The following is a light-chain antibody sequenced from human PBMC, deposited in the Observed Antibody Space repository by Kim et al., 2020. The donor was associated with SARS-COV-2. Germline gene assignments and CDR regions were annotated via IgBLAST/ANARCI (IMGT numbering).Light chain of an antibody. V-gene: IGLV3-9*01. Sequence: SGALGQTARISCGENNIGSKNVHWYQQKPGQAPVRVIYRDSNRPSGIPERFSGYNSGNTATLTSSRAQAGDEADYYCQVWDSSTVVFGGGTQLTVL. CDR3: QVWDSSTVV. CDR2: RDS. CDR1: NIGSKN. J-gene: IGLJ2*01.